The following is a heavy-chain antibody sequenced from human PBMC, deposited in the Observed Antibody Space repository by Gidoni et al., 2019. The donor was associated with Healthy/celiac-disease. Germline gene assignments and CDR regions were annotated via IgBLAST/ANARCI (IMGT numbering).Heavy chain of an antibody. V-gene: IGHV3-7*03. J-gene: IGHJ4*02. Sequence: EVQLVDSGGGLVQPGGSLILPCAASGFPFSSYGRSWGRPAAGKGLEWVATIKEDGSEKYYVDAVEGRFTISRDNAKNSLYLQMNSLRAEDTAVYYCAGAFRGTGCGDYWGQGTLVTVSS. D-gene: IGHD2-8*02. CDR1: GFPFSSYG. CDR2: IKEDGSEK. CDR3: AGAFRGTGCGDY.